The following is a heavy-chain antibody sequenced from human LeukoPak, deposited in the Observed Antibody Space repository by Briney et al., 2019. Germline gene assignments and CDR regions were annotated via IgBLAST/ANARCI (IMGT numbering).Heavy chain of an antibody. CDR1: GYTFHKYG. D-gene: IGHD3-10*01. CDR2: INTDNGNT. J-gene: IGHJ3*02. V-gene: IGHV1-18*01. CDR3: ARADTKYYYGSGSYYNQPLI. Sequence: ASVKVSCKASGYTFHKYGISWVRQAPGQGLEWMAWINTDNGNTNYAQKFQGRVTLTTDTSASTIYMELGNLRSDDTAVYYCARADTKYYYGSGSYYNQPLIWGQGTMVTVSS.